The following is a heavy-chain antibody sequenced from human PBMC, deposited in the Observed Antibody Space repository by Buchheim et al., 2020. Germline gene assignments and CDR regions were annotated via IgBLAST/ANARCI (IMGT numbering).Heavy chain of an antibody. D-gene: IGHD3-22*01. CDR3: AKNYDSSGFFDY. J-gene: IGHJ4*02. CDR2: ISYDGSNE. V-gene: IGHV3-30*18. Sequence: QVQLVESGGGVVQPGRSLRLSCAASGFTFSSYGMHWVRQAPGKGLEWVAVISYDGSNEYYADSVKGRFTISRDNSKNTLYLQMNSLRAEDTAVYYCAKNYDSSGFFDYWGQGTL. CDR1: GFTFSSYG.